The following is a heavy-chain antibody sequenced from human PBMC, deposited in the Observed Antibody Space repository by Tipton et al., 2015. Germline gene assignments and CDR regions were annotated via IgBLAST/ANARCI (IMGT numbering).Heavy chain of an antibody. CDR3: ARGGSWYGWWLDP. CDR1: GVPLDDTA. J-gene: IGHJ5*02. V-gene: IGHV3-9*01. D-gene: IGHD6-13*01. CDR2: ISFNSVSI. Sequence: SLRLSCAASGVPLDDTAMHWVRQVPGKGLEWVAGISFNSVSIHYADSVKGRFTISRDNSRNILYLQMNSLRDEDTAVYYCARGGSWYGWWLDPWGQGTLVTVSS.